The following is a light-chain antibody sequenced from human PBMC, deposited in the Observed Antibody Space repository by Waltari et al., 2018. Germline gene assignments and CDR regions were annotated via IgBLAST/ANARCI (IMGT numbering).Light chain of an antibody. CDR1: SSDVAGYNS. CDR3: SSSTITSTLV. CDR2: EVS. Sequence: QSVLTQPPSVSGAPGQRVPISCTGTSSDVAGYNSVSWYQQPPGKAPKLMIYEVSNRPSGVSNRFSGSKSGNTASLTISGLQAEDEADYYCSSSTITSTLVFGGGTKLTVL. V-gene: IGLV2-14*01. J-gene: IGLJ2*01.